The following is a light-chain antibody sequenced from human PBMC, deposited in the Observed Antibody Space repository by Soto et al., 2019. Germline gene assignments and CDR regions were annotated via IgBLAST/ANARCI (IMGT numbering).Light chain of an antibody. CDR3: QQLNSYPQT. J-gene: IGKJ1*01. Sequence: DIQFTPSPSFVSSAVGDRVTITCRASQGISSYLAWYQQKPGKAPKLLIYAASTLQSGVPSRFSGSGSGTEFTLTISSLQPEDFATYYCQQLNSYPQTFGQGTKVDIK. CDR2: AAS. V-gene: IGKV1-9*01. CDR1: QGISSY.